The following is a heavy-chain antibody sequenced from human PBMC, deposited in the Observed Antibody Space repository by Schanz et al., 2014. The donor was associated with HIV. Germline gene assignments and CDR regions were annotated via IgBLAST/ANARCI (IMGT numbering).Heavy chain of an antibody. CDR1: GLTFSSSI. CDR2: MSHDGFSK. D-gene: IGHD2-21*02. J-gene: IGHJ4*02. V-gene: IGHV3-30-3*01. CDR3: ARDHLVVVTAILDY. Sequence: QVQLVESGGGVVQPGRSLRLSCTASGLTFSSSIMHWVRQAPGKGLEWVAGMSHDGFSKYFADSVKGRFTISRDNSKNTLYFQMNSLRAEDTAVYYCARDHLVVVTAILDYWGQGTLVTVSS.